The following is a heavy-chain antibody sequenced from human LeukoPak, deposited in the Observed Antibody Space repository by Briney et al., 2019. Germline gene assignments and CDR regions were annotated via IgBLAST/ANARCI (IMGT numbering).Heavy chain of an antibody. D-gene: IGHD2/OR15-2a*01. Sequence: GGSLRLSCAASGLAFSSYAMSWVRQAPGKGLEWVSTISVASNTFYADSVKGRFTISRDNSRNTLSLQMNSLRAEDTAVYYCAKGHNNYYFTIDYWGQGTLVTVSS. CDR3: AKGHNNYYFTIDY. CDR2: ISVASNT. V-gene: IGHV3-23*01. J-gene: IGHJ4*02. CDR1: GLAFSSYA.